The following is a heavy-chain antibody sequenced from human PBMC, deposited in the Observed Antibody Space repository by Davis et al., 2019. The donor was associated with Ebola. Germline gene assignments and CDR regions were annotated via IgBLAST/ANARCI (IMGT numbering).Heavy chain of an antibody. CDR1: GYTFTSYY. V-gene: IGHV1-46*03. J-gene: IGHJ6*02. CDR3: ARDQGADGYYYGMDV. CDR2: INPSGGST. Sequence: ASVQVSCKASGYTFTSYYMHWVRQAPGQGLEWMGIINPSGGSTSYAQKFQGRVTMTRDTSTSTVYMELSSLRSEDTAVYYCARDQGADGYYYGMDVWGQGTTVTVSS.